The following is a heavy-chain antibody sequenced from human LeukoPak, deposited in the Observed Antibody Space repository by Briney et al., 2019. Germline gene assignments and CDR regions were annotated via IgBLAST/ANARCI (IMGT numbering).Heavy chain of an antibody. CDR2: ISSSGSTI. CDR1: GFTFSSYE. D-gene: IGHD3-22*01. V-gene: IGHV3-48*03. J-gene: IGHJ4*02. CDR3: AKVDYYDSSGYYGGGAFDY. Sequence: GGSLRLSCAASGFTFSSYEMNWVRQAPGKGLEWVSYISSSGSTIYYADSVKGRFTISRDNAKNSLYLQMNSLRAEDTALYYCAKVDYYDSSGYYGGGAFDYWGQGTLVTVSS.